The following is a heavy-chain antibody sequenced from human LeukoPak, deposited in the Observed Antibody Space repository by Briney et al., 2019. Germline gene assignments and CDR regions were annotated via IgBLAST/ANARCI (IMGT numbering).Heavy chain of an antibody. CDR3: ARVSVIGWFGELAYFDY. CDR1: GFTFSDYY. V-gene: IGHV3-11*04. Sequence: GGSLRLSCAASGFTFSDYYLSWIRQAPGKGLEWVSYISSSGSTIYYADSVKGRFTISRDNAKNSLYLQMNSLRPEDTAVYYCARVSVIGWFGELAYFDYWGQGTLVTVSS. CDR2: ISSSGSTI. J-gene: IGHJ4*02. D-gene: IGHD3-10*01.